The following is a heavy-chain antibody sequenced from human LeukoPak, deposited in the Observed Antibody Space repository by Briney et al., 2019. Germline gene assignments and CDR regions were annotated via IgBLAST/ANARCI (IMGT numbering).Heavy chain of an antibody. D-gene: IGHD3-10*01. CDR2: ISSSGFTI. CDR3: ARGASGIGGIRFDP. CDR1: GFTFSSYE. J-gene: IGHJ5*02. V-gene: IGHV3-48*03. Sequence: GGSLGLSCAASGFTFSSYEMNWVRQAPGKGLEWVSYISSSGFTIYYADSVKGRFTISRDNAKNSLYLQMNSLRAEDTAVYYCARGASGIGGIRFDPWGQGTLVTVSS.